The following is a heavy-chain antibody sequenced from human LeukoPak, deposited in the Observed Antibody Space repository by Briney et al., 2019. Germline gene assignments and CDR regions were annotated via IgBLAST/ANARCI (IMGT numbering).Heavy chain of an antibody. Sequence: GGSLRLSCAATGFSFSNYGMHWVRQAPGKGLEWVALTWYDGSSEYYAASVKGRLTISRDNSKNTLLQMNSLRAEDTAVYYCAKDRGVVRGVDYWGQGTLVTVSS. CDR3: AKDRGVVRGVDY. CDR2: TWYDGSSE. J-gene: IGHJ4*02. CDR1: GFSFSNYG. V-gene: IGHV3-33*06. D-gene: IGHD3-10*01.